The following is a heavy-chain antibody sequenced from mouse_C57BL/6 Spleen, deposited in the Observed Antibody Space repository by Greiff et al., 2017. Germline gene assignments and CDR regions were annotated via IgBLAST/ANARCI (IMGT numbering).Heavy chain of an antibody. J-gene: IGHJ4*01. V-gene: IGHV1-76*01. CDR3: ARSDESNYDYAMDY. D-gene: IGHD2-5*01. CDR1: GYTFTDSY. CDR2: IYPGDGNT. Sequence: QVQLQQSGAELVKPGASVKLSCKASGYTFTDSYINWVKQRPGQGLEWIARIYPGDGNTYYNEKFKGKATLTAEKSSSNAYMQLSSLTSEDSAVYFCARSDESNYDYAMDYWGQGTSVTVSS.